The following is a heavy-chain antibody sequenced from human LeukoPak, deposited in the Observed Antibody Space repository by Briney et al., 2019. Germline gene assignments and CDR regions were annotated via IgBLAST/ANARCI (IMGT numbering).Heavy chain of an antibody. CDR2: ISAYNGNT. V-gene: IGHV1-18*01. Sequence: ASVKVSCKASGYTFTSYGISWVRQAPGQGLEWMGWISAYNGNTNYAQKLQGRVTMTTDKSTSTAYMELSSLRSEDTAVYYCAAYIAARPFDYWGQGTLVTVSS. CDR3: AAYIAARPFDY. CDR1: GYTFTSYG. J-gene: IGHJ4*02. D-gene: IGHD6-6*01.